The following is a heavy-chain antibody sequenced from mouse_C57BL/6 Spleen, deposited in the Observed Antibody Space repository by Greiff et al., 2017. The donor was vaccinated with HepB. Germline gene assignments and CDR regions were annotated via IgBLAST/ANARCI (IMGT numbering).Heavy chain of an antibody. D-gene: IGHD2-3*01. Sequence: QVQLQQSGAELARPGASVKMSCKASGYTFTSYTMHWVKQRPGQGLEWIGYINPSSGYTKYNQKFKDKATLTADKSSSTAYMQLSSLTSEDSAVYYCARYYDGDYYFDYWGQGTTLTVAS. CDR2: INPSSGYT. V-gene: IGHV1-4*01. CDR3: ARYYDGDYYFDY. J-gene: IGHJ2*01. CDR1: GYTFTSYT.